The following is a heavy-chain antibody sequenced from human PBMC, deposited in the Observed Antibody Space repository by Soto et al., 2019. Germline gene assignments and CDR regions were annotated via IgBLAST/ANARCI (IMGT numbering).Heavy chain of an antibody. Sequence: GGSLRLSCAASGFTFSNYAMSWVRQAPGKGLEWVSAISSSGDSPYYADSVKGRFTVSRDNSKNTLYLQMNSLRVEDTAIYYCARNPIPRPNYWAQGTLVPASP. D-gene: IGHD2-21*01. V-gene: IGHV3-23*01. J-gene: IGHJ4*02. CDR3: ARNPIPRPNY. CDR1: GFTFSNYA. CDR2: ISSSGDSP.